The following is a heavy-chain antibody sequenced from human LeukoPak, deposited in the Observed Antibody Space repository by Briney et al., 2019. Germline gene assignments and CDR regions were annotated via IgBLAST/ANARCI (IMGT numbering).Heavy chain of an antibody. D-gene: IGHD3-10*01. Sequence: GASVKVSCKASGYTFTSYGISWVRQAPGQGLEWMGWISAYNGNTNYAQKFQGRVTITADESTSTAYMELSSLRSEDTAVYYCARVRCWDGRGVCLNYFDYWGQGTLVTVS. CDR3: ARVRCWDGRGVCLNYFDY. CDR2: ISAYNGNT. V-gene: IGHV1-18*01. J-gene: IGHJ4*02. CDR1: GYTFTSYG.